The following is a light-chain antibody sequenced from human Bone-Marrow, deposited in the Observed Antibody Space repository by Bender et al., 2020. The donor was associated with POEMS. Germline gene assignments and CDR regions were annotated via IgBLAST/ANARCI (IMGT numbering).Light chain of an antibody. CDR1: NIGSKS. V-gene: IGLV3-21*01. CDR3: QAWDTTTVL. Sequence: SYVLTQPPLVSVAPGKTARISCRGNNIGSKSVHWYQQKPGQAPVLVVYDDSDRPSGIPERFSGSNSGNTATLTVSGTQAMYEADYYCQAWDTTTVLFGGGTKLTVL. J-gene: IGLJ3*02. CDR2: DDS.